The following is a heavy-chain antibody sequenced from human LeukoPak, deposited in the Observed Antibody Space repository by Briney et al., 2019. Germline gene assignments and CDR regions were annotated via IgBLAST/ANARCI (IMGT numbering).Heavy chain of an antibody. V-gene: IGHV3-66*01. Sequence: GGSLRLSCVASGFTVSSNDMRWARQAPGKGLEWVSVIYSGGTTSYADSVKGRFTISRDNSKNTLYLQMNSLRAEDTAVYYCARDRRGYGGNFDYWGQGTLVTVSS. CDR1: GFTVSSND. CDR2: IYSGGTT. CDR3: ARDRRGYGGNFDY. D-gene: IGHD4-23*01. J-gene: IGHJ4*02.